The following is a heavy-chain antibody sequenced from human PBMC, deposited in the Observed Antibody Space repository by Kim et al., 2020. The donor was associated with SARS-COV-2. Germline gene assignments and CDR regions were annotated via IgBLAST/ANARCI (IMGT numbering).Heavy chain of an antibody. CDR3: ARDSMWEPTGRFDP. V-gene: IGHV4-39*07. CDR1: GGSISSSSYY. Sequence: SETLSLTCTVSGGSISSSSYYWGWIRQPPGKGLEWIGSIYYSGSTYYNPSLKSRVTISVDTSKNQFSLKLSSVTAADTAVYYCARDSMWEPTGRFDPWGQGTLVTVSS. CDR2: IYYSGST. D-gene: IGHD1-26*01. J-gene: IGHJ5*02.